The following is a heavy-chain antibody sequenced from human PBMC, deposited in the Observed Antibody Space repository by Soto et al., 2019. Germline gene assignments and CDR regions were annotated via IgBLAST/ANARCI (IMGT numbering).Heavy chain of an antibody. Sequence: QVQLQDSGPGLVKPSQTLSVTCTVSGGSISSSGYSWTWIRQHPGKGLEWIGDIYWSGSTRYNPSLKSRITISVDTSQNQFSLRLSNVTAADTAVYFCAREGGVRAFDIWGQGTMVIVSS. J-gene: IGHJ3*02. CDR2: IYWSGST. D-gene: IGHD3-16*01. CDR3: AREGGVRAFDI. V-gene: IGHV4-31*03. CDR1: GGSISSSGYS.